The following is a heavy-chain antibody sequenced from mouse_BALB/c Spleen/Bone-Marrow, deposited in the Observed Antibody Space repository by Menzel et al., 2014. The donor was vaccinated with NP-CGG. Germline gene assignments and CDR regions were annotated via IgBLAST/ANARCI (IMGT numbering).Heavy chain of an antibody. CDR2: IYPYNGGT. CDR3: ARYGSSPYYAMDY. CDR1: GYTFTDYN. V-gene: IGHV1S29*02. D-gene: IGHD1-1*01. Sequence: VQLQESGPELVKPGASVKRSCKAAGYTFTDYNMHWVKQSHGKSLEWIGYIYPYNGGTGYNQKFKSKATLTVDDSSSTAYMELRSLTSEDSAVYYCARYGSSPYYAMDYWAPRSSLTLST. J-gene: IGHJ4*01.